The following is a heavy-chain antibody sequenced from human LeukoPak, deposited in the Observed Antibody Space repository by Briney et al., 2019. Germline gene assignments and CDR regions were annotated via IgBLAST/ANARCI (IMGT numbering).Heavy chain of an antibody. CDR2: IYYSGST. CDR1: GGSISGYY. D-gene: IGHD1-7*01. J-gene: IGHJ4*02. CDR3: AREDWNYNLDY. V-gene: IGHV4-59*01. Sequence: SETLSLTCTVSGGSISGYYWSWIRQPPGKGLDWIGYIYYSGSTNYNPSLKSRVTISVDTSKNQFSLKLSSVTAADTAVYYCAREDWNYNLDYWGQGTLVTVSS.